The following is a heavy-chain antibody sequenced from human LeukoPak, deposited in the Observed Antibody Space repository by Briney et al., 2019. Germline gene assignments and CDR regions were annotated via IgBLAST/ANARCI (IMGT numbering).Heavy chain of an antibody. CDR3: ARARTYYDSSGNWFDP. CDR1: GYTFTSYG. CDR2: ISAYNGNT. D-gene: IGHD3-22*01. V-gene: IGHV1-18*01. J-gene: IGHJ5*02. Sequence: ASVKVSCQASGYTFTSYGISWVRQAPGQGLEWMGWISAYNGNTNYAQKLQGRVTMTTDTSTSTAYMELRSLRSDDTAVYYCARARTYYDSSGNWFDPWGQGTLVTVSS.